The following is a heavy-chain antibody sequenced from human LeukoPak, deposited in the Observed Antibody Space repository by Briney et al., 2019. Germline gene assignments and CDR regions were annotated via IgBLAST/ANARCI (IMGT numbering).Heavy chain of an antibody. V-gene: IGHV1-18*01. CDR2: ISAYNGDT. CDR1: GYSFTDYG. Sequence: GASVKVSCKASGYSFTDYGFSWVRQAPGQGLEWMGWISAYNGDTNYAQKFQGRVTMTTDTSTTTAYMELRSLRSDDTAVYFCTRTNGGYGRIDYWGQGCLVTVSS. CDR3: TRTNGGYGRIDY. D-gene: IGHD6-13*01. J-gene: IGHJ4*02.